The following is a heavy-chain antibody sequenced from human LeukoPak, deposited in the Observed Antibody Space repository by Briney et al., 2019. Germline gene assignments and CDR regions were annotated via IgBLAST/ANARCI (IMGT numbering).Heavy chain of an antibody. Sequence: SETLSLTCAVYGGSFSGYYWSWIRQPPGKGLEWIGEINHSGSTNYNPSLKSRVTISVDTSKNQFSLKLSSVTAADTAVYYCARFYDSSDRWGIDPWGQGTLVTVSS. V-gene: IGHV4-34*01. D-gene: IGHD3-22*01. CDR2: INHSGST. J-gene: IGHJ5*02. CDR1: GGSFSGYY. CDR3: ARFYDSSDRWGIDP.